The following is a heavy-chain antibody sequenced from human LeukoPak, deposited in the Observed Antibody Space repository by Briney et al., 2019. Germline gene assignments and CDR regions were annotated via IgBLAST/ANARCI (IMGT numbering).Heavy chain of an antibody. V-gene: IGHV1-69*02. CDR3: ARGLGATEVWEANYYYGMDV. J-gene: IGHJ6*02. CDR1: GGTFSSYT. CDR2: IIPIFGIA. D-gene: IGHD1-26*01. Sequence: SVKVSCKASGGTFSSYTIIGVRRPPGQGFEWMGRIIPIFGIANYAQKFQGRVTITADKSTSTAYMELSSLRSEDTAVYYCARGLGATEVWEANYYYGMDVWGQGTTVTVSS.